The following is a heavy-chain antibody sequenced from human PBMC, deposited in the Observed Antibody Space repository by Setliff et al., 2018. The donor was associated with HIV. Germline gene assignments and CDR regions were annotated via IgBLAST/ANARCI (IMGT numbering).Heavy chain of an antibody. D-gene: IGHD3-22*01. CDR3: ARIPNHSSGFDY. CDR1: GGTFRSHE. V-gene: IGHV1-69*13. J-gene: IGHJ4*02. CDR2: IVPILNTG. Sequence: VASVKVSCKASGGTFRSHEISWVRQAPGQGLEWMGGIVPILNTGNYAPKFQGRVTITADESTTTAYMELSSPRSEDTAVYYCARIPNHSSGFDYWGQGTPVTVSS.